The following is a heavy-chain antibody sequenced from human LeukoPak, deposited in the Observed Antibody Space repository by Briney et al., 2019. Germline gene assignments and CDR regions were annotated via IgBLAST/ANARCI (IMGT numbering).Heavy chain of an antibody. D-gene: IGHD6-13*01. V-gene: IGHV1-18*01. J-gene: IGHJ4*02. CDR1: GYTFTNYG. CDR2: ISGYNGKT. Sequence: WASVKVSCKASGYTFTNYGISWVRQAPGQGLEWMGWISGYNGKTNYAQKLQGRVTMTTDTSTSTAYMELRSLRSDDTAVYYCARDTGIAVAGTGEFDYWGQGTLVTVSS. CDR3: ARDTGIAVAGTGEFDY.